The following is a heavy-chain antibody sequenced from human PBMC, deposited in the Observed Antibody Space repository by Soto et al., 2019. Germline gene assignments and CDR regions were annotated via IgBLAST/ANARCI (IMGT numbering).Heavy chain of an antibody. Sequence: WASVKVSCKASGYIFTNYAIHWVRQAPGQRLEWVGWINVGTGNTKYSQNFQGRVTITRDTSATTAYMELSSLRSEDTAVYYCARGAGYCSGDCWNDYYYAMDVWGQGTTVTV. J-gene: IGHJ6*02. CDR1: GYIFTNYA. D-gene: IGHD2-21*02. V-gene: IGHV1-3*01. CDR3: ARGAGYCSGDCWNDYYYAMDV. CDR2: INVGTGNT.